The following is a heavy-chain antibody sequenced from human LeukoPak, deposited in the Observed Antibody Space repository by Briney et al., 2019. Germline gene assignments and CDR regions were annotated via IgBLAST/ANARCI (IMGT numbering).Heavy chain of an antibody. V-gene: IGHV3-21*01. CDR1: GFTFSSYN. J-gene: IGHJ6*03. CDR2: ITSGSSYI. CDR3: ARDPYSGSYGNYYYYFMDV. D-gene: IGHD1-26*01. Sequence: GGSLRLSCAASGFTFSSYNMNWVRRAPGKGLEWVSSITSGSSYIYYADSVKGRFTISRDSAKNSLYLQMNSLRAEDTAVYYCARDPYSGSYGNYYYYFMDVWGKGTTVTISS.